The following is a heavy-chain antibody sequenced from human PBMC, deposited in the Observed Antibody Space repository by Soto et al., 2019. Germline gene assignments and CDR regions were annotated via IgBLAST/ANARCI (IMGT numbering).Heavy chain of an antibody. CDR2: IYYSGST. J-gene: IGHJ3*02. CDR1: GGSIISYY. CDR3: ARDGAVAGYDAFDI. Sequence: PSETLSLTCTVSGGSIISYYWSWIRQPPGKGLEWIGYIYYSGSTNYNPSLKSRVTISVDTSKNQFSLKLSSVTAADTAVYYCARDGAVAGYDAFDIWGQGTMVTVSS. D-gene: IGHD6-19*01. V-gene: IGHV4-59*01.